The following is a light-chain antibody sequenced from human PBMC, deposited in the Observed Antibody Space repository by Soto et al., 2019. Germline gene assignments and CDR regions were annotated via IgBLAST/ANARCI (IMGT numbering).Light chain of an antibody. CDR3: GPWDSSLSAYV. CDR1: SSNIGNNY. Sequence: QSALTQPPSVSAAPGQKVTISCSGSSSNIGNNYVSWYQQLPGTAPKLLIYENNKRPSGIPDRFSGSKSGTSATLGITGLQTGDEADYYCGPWDSSLSAYVFGTGTNVTVL. CDR2: ENN. J-gene: IGLJ1*01. V-gene: IGLV1-51*02.